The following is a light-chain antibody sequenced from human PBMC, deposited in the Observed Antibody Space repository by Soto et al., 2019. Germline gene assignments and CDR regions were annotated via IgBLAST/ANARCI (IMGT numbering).Light chain of an antibody. CDR3: QQCSNGPPVIT. CDR2: DAS. V-gene: IGKV3-11*01. Sequence: EIVLTQSPATLSLSPGERATLSCRASQRVSSYLAWYQQKPGQAPRLLIYDASNRATGIPARFSGSGSGTDFTHTISRLEPEDFAVYYFQQCSNGPPVITFAGRTRLGIK. J-gene: IGKJ5*01. CDR1: QRVSSY.